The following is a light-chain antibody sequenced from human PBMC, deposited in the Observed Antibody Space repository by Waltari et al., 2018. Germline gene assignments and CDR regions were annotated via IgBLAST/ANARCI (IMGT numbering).Light chain of an antibody. CDR3: HQYGTSPRT. CDR2: GAS. Sequence: EVVLTQSPVTLSLSPGERATLSCRASQSVSSTCLAWYQKKAGLPPRLLIFGASIRATGIPDRFSGSGSGTEFTLTIDRLEPEDSAVYYCHQYGTSPRTFGQGTKVEIK. V-gene: IGKV3-20*01. J-gene: IGKJ1*01. CDR1: QSVSSTC.